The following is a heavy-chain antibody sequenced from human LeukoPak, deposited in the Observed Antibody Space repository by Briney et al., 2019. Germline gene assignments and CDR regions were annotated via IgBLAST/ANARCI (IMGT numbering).Heavy chain of an antibody. CDR1: GFTFDSYG. V-gene: IGHV3-30*02. CDR2: IRSDGNNK. Sequence: LPGGPLRLSCAASGFTFDSYGMHWVRQAPGKGLEWVAFIRSDGNNKYYADSVKGRFTISRDNSKNTLYLQMNSLRAEDTAVYYCAKTLNMVRGVTTDYWGQGTLVTVSS. CDR3: AKTLNMVRGVTTDY. J-gene: IGHJ4*02. D-gene: IGHD3-10*01.